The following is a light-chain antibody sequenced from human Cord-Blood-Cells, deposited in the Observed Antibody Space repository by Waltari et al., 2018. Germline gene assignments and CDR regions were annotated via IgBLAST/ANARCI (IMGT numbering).Light chain of an antibody. Sequence: QSALTQPASVSGSPGQSITISCTGTSSDVGRYNIVSWYQQHPGKAPKLMIYEGSKRPSGVSNRFAGAKSGNTASLTSSGLQAEDEADYYCCSYAGSSTWVFGGGTKLTVL. J-gene: IGLJ3*02. CDR3: CSYAGSSTWV. CDR1: SSDVGRYNI. V-gene: IGLV2-23*01. CDR2: EGS.